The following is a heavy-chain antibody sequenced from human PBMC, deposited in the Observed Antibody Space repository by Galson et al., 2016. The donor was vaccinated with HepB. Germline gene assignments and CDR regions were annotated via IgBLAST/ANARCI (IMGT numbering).Heavy chain of an antibody. Sequence: SLRLSCAASGFTFSSHAMNWVRQAPGKGLEWVSYISSSSSYIYYADAVKGRFIISRDNAKNTLYLQMNSLRVEDTAMYYCARDGYYYGSGSYGAATYWGQGTPVTVSS. CDR2: ISSSSSYI. D-gene: IGHD3-10*01. V-gene: IGHV3-21*01. J-gene: IGHJ4*02. CDR3: ARDGYYYGSGSYGAATY. CDR1: GFTFSSHA.